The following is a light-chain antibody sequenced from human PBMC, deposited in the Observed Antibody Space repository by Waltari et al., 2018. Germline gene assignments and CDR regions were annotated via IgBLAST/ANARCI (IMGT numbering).Light chain of an antibody. CDR3: QTWGTGIWV. J-gene: IGLJ3*02. V-gene: IGLV4-69*01. CDR2: VNSDGSH. Sequence: QLVLTQSPSASASLGASVSLTCTLSSGHSYYAIAWHQQQPQKGPRYLMKVNSDGSHTKGDGIPDRFSGSSSGAGRYLTISSRQSEEAADYYCQTWGTGIWVFGGGTKLTVL. CDR1: SGHSYYA.